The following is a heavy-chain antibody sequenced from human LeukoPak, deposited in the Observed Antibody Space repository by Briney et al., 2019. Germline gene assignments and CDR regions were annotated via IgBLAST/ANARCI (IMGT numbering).Heavy chain of an antibody. D-gene: IGHD3-16*01. J-gene: IGHJ4*02. CDR2: ISSSGSTI. CDR1: GFTFSDYY. Sequence: GGPLRLSCAASGFTFSDYYMSWIRQAPGKGLEWVSYISSSGSTIYYADSVKGRFTISRDSAKNSLYLQMNSLRAEDTAVYYCVRDYMGELIVFDYWGQGTLVTVSS. CDR3: VRDYMGELIVFDY. V-gene: IGHV3-11*01.